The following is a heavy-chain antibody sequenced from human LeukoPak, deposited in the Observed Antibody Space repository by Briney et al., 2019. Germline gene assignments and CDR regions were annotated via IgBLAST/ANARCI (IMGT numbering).Heavy chain of an antibody. J-gene: IGHJ4*02. CDR2: MYNSGST. V-gene: IGHV4-59*01. CDR3: ARGTESSGDYGY. CDR1: GGSISGSY. Sequence: SETLSLTCTVSGGSISGSYWSWIRQPPGKGLEWIAYMYNSGSTNYNPSLKSRVTISIDTSKNQFSLKLSSLTAADTAIYYCARGTESSGDYGYWGQGILVTVSS. D-gene: IGHD4-17*01.